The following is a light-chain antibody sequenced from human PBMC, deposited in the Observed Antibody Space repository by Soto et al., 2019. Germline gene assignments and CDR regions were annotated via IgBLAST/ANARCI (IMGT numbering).Light chain of an antibody. CDR3: QQYNNWLRT. Sequence: EIVMTQSPATLSVSPGERATLSCRASQSVSSNLAWYQQKPGQAPRLLIYGASTRATGIPARFSGSGSGTEFTLTISSLQSEDFAVYYCQQYNNWLRTFGQGPRWKSN. CDR2: GAS. J-gene: IGKJ1*01. V-gene: IGKV3-15*01. CDR1: QSVSSN.